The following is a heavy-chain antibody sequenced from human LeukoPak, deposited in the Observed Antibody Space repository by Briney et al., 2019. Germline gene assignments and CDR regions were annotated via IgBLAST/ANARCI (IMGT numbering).Heavy chain of an antibody. V-gene: IGHV4-39*07. Sequence: SETLSLTCTVSGGSVSSSSFYWGWIRQPPGKGLEWIGSIYYSGITYYNPSLKSRVTISIDTSKNQFSLKLDSVTAADTAVYYCARPDYGDYVVDFWGQGTLVTVSS. D-gene: IGHD4-17*01. CDR3: ARPDYGDYVVDF. J-gene: IGHJ4*02. CDR2: IYYSGIT. CDR1: GGSVSSSSFY.